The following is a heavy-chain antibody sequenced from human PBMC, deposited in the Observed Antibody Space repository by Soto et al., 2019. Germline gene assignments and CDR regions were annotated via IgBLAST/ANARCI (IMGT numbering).Heavy chain of an antibody. D-gene: IGHD3-10*01. CDR3: ARDLGSGSRQVFYSY. CDR1: GFTFRDYG. CDR2: IWYNGKNK. Sequence: QVHLVESGGGVVQPGRSLRLSCAASGFTFRDYGMHWVRQAPGKGLEWVALIWYNGKNKYYADSVKGRFTISRDNSKTTLFMQMDSLRVADTAVYYCARDLGSGSRQVFYSYWGQGTMVTVSS. J-gene: IGHJ4*02. V-gene: IGHV3-33*01.